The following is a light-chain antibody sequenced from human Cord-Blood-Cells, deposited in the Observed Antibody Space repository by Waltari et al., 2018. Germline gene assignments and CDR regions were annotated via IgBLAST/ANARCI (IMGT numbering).Light chain of an antibody. CDR1: SSNIGAGYD. CDR2: GNS. Sequence: QSVLTQPPSVSGAPGQRVTISCTGSSSNIGAGYDVHWYQQLPGTAPKLLIYGNSNRPSGGPDRFSGSKSGTSASLAITGLQAEYEADYYCQSYDSSLSGVVFGGGTKLTVL. J-gene: IGLJ2*01. V-gene: IGLV1-40*01. CDR3: QSYDSSLSGVV.